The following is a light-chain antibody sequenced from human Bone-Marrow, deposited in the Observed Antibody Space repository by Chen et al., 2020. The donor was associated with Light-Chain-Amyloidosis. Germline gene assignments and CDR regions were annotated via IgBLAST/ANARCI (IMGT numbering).Light chain of an antibody. Sequence: DIQMTQSPFSLSASVGDRVTITCRASESINYYLNWFQQKPGKAPNLLIYSTSKLQRGVPSRFSGSGAGTDYTLTISSLQPDEFATNCCQHYNSDAGTFGQGTKVDIK. V-gene: IGKV1-16*01. CDR1: ESINYY. J-gene: IGKJ1*01. CDR2: STS. CDR3: QHYNSDAGT.